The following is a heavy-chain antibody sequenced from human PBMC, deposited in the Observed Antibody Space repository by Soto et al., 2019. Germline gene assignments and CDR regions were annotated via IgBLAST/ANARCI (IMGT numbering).Heavy chain of an antibody. CDR1: GFTFNSYA. J-gene: IGHJ4*02. CDR2: ISGSGGTT. V-gene: IGHV3-23*01. D-gene: IGHD3-10*01. Sequence: EVQLLESGGGLVQPGGSLRLSCGGSGFTFNSYAMTWVRQAPGKGLEWVSAISGSGGTTYYATSVKGRFTISRDQSKDTLYLQMNSLRAEDTAIYYCAKYRHYSSGTYSDSYLDYWGQGTLVTVSS. CDR3: AKYRHYSSGTYSDSYLDY.